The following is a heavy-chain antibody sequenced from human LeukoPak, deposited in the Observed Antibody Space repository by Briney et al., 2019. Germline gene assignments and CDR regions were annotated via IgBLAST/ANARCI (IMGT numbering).Heavy chain of an antibody. D-gene: IGHD7-27*01. V-gene: IGHV3-7*01. CDR3: ARDKMTGDSYFDY. CDR2: IKQDGSEK. CDR1: GFTFSSFA. J-gene: IGHJ4*02. Sequence: PGGSLRLSCAASGFTFSSFAMTWVRQAPGKGLEWVAHIKQDGSEKNYVDSVKGRFTISRDNAKNSLILEMDGLRVEDTAVYYCARDKMTGDSYFDYWGQGTLVTVSS.